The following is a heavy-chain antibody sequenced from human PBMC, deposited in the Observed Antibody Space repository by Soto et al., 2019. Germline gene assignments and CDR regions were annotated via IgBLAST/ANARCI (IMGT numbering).Heavy chain of an antibody. D-gene: IGHD2-8*01. V-gene: IGHV3-23*01. Sequence: GGTLRLSCSESGFTLSHHDMSWGRQAPGKGLEWVSAISTSGGRTHYADSVKGRFTISRDNSKNMLSLQMNSLRPEDTAVYHWAKGLTNASSFDSWGQGTLVTVSS. J-gene: IGHJ4*02. CDR2: ISTSGGRT. CDR3: AKGLTNASSFDS. CDR1: GFTLSHHD.